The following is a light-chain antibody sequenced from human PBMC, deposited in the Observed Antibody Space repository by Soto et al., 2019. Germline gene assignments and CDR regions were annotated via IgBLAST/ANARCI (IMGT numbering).Light chain of an antibody. J-gene: IGLJ2*01. CDR2: EVS. CDR3: SSYTGTNNFVL. V-gene: IGLV2-8*01. Sequence: QSALPQPPSASGSPGQSVTISCTGTNTDIGGHKYVSWYQHHPGKAPKLLIYEVSERPSGVPDRFSGSKSANAASLTVSGLQADDEAMYYCSSYTGTNNFVLFGGGTKLTVL. CDR1: NTDIGGHKY.